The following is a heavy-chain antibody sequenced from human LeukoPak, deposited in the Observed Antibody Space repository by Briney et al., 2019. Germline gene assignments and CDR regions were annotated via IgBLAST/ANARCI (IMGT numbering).Heavy chain of an antibody. CDR2: ISAYNGNT. CDR3: ARWGTYYYDSSGYPLVDY. D-gene: IGHD3-22*01. CDR1: GYTFTSYG. Sequence: ASVKVSCKASGYTFTSYGISWVRQAPGQGLERMGWISAYNGNTNYAQKLQGRVTMTTDTSTSTAYMELRSLRSDDTAVYYCARWGTYYYDSSGYPLVDYWGQGTLVTVSS. J-gene: IGHJ4*02. V-gene: IGHV1-18*01.